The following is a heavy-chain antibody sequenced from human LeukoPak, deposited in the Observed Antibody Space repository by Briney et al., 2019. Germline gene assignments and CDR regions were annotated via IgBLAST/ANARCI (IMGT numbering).Heavy chain of an antibody. CDR1: GYTFTGYY. J-gene: IGHJ3*02. V-gene: IGHV1-2*06. CDR2: INPNSGGT. CDR3: ARDSGCYFGAFDI. D-gene: IGHD1-26*01. Sequence: ASVKVSCKASGYTFTGYYMHWVRQAPGQGLEWMGRINPNSGGTNYAQKFQGRVTMTRDTSISTAYMELSRLRSDDTAVYYCARDSGCYFGAFDIWRQGTMVTVSS.